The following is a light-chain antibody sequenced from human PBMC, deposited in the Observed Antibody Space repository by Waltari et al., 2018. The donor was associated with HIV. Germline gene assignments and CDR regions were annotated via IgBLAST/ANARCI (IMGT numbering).Light chain of an antibody. CDR3: MQGTHWPYT. Sequence: DVVMTQSPLSLAVPLGQPASIPCTSSQSLVYTDGETYCNWFQQNPGQSPRRLIYKVSNRDSGVPDRFSGSGSGTDFTLKISRVEAEDVGVYYCMQGTHWPYTFGQGTNLEI. CDR1: QSLVYTDGETY. V-gene: IGKV2-30*01. CDR2: KVS. J-gene: IGKJ2*01.